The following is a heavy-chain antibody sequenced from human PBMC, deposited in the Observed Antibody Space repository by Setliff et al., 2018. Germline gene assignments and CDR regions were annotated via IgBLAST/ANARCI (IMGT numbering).Heavy chain of an antibody. V-gene: IGHV1-69*13. Sequence: SVKVSCKASGGTFRTDGFSWVRQAPGQGLEWMGRIIPVFRTANYAQKFQGRVTITADQTTNTAHMEVSSLRSEDTAVYYCARTKMDVVAAAAKYTSLDVWGQGTSVTVSS. CDR2: IIPVFRTA. CDR1: GGTFRTDG. D-gene: IGHD6-13*01. CDR3: ARTKMDVVAAAAKYTSLDV. J-gene: IGHJ6*02.